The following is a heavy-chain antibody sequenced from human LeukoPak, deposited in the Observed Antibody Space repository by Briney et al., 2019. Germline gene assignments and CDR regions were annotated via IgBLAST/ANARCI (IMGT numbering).Heavy chain of an antibody. D-gene: IGHD6-13*01. CDR2: IYYSGST. Sequence: SETLSLTSTVSGGSINSFYWSWIRQSPGKGLEWIGNIYYSGSTNYNPSLKSRVTISVDTSKNQFSLKLTSVTAADTAVYYCARDHTYSTSYYFDSSGQGTPVTVSS. CDR3: ARDHTYSTSYYFDS. J-gene: IGHJ4*02. CDR1: GGSINSFY. V-gene: IGHV4-59*01.